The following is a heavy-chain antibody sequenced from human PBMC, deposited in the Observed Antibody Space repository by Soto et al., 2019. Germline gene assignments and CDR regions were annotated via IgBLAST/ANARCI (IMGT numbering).Heavy chain of an antibody. CDR2: IKKDGSEK. D-gene: IGHD5-12*01. Sequence: EVQLVESGGVLVQPGGSLRLSCAASGFTFSNYWLSWVRQAPGKGLEWVANIKKDGSEKYYVGSVVGRFTISRDNAENSLYLQMNSLRAEDTAVYYCARLYLAATITSLDYWGQGTLVTVSS. J-gene: IGHJ4*02. CDR1: GFTFSNYW. V-gene: IGHV3-7*01. CDR3: ARLYLAATITSLDY.